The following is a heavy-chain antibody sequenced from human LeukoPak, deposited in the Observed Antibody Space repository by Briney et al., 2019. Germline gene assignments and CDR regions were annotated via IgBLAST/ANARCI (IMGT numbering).Heavy chain of an antibody. D-gene: IGHD6-13*01. J-gene: IGHJ4*02. V-gene: IGHV3-30-3*01. CDR3: ARERQQLVQPWDY. CDR2: ISYDGSNK. Sequence: GGPLRLSCAASGFTFSSYAMHWVRQAPGKGLEWVAVISYDGSNKYYADSVKGRFTISRDNSKNTLYLQMNSLRAEDTAVYYCARERQQLVQPWDYWGQGTLVTVSS. CDR1: GFTFSSYA.